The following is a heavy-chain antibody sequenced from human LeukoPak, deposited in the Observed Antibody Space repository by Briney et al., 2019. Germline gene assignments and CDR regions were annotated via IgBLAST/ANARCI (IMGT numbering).Heavy chain of an antibody. D-gene: IGHD3-10*01. V-gene: IGHV4-59*01. Sequence: SETLSLTCTVSGGSISSYYWSWIRQPPGKGLEWIGYIYYSGSTNYKPSVKSRVTISVDTSKNQFSLKPSSVTAADTAVYYCARGGYYGSGNDFRFDPWGEGTLVTVSS. CDR3: ARGGYYGSGNDFRFDP. CDR2: IYYSGST. J-gene: IGHJ5*02. CDR1: GGSISSYY.